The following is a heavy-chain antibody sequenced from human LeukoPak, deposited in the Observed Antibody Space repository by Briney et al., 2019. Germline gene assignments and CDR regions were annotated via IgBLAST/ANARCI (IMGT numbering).Heavy chain of an antibody. Sequence: SETLSLTCTVSGGSISSSSYYWGWIRQPPGKGLERIGSIYYSGSTYYNPSLKSRVTISVDTSKNQFSLKLSSVTAADTAVYYCARGPQWFGEPRFKDYWGQGTLVTVSS. V-gene: IGHV4-39*07. D-gene: IGHD3-10*01. CDR2: IYYSGST. CDR1: GGSISSSSYY. CDR3: ARGPQWFGEPRFKDY. J-gene: IGHJ4*02.